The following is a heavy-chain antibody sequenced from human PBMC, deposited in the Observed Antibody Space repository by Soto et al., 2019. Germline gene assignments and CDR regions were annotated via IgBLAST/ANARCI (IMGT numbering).Heavy chain of an antibody. D-gene: IGHD5-12*01. J-gene: IGHJ5*02. CDR3: ARTVIWGNGYEMT. Sequence: SETLSLTCTVSGGSIRSISNYWPWIRQSPGKGLEWIGYLSHSGSTNYNPSLKSRVTISAGTSQNQFSLKLTSLTAADTAVYYCARTVIWGNGYEMTWGQGVLVTVSS. V-gene: IGHV4-61*05. CDR2: LSHSGST. CDR1: GGSIRSISNY.